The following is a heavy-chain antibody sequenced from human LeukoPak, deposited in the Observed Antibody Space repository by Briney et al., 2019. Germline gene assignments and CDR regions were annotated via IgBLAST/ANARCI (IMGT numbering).Heavy chain of an antibody. Sequence: ASVKVSCKASGYTFTGYYMHWVRQAPGQGLEWMGWINPNSGGTNYAQKFQGRVTMTRDTSISTAYMELSRLRSDDTAVYYCAREGYSSSTSCHNWFDPWGQGTLVTVSS. CDR3: AREGYSSSTSCHNWFDP. J-gene: IGHJ5*02. CDR1: GYTFTGYY. CDR2: INPNSGGT. V-gene: IGHV1-2*02. D-gene: IGHD2-2*01.